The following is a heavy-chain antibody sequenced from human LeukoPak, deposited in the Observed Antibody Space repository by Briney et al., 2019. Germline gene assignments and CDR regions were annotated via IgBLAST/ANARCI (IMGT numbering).Heavy chain of an antibody. CDR3: AKDSSGYYVY. Sequence: PGGSLRLSCAASGFTFSSYGMHWVRQAPGKGLEWVAVISYDGSNKYYADSVKGRFTISRDNSKNTLYLQMNSLRAEDTAVYYCAKDSSGYYVYWGQGTLVTVSS. CDR1: GFTFSSYG. D-gene: IGHD3-22*01. V-gene: IGHV3-30*18. CDR2: ISYDGSNK. J-gene: IGHJ4*02.